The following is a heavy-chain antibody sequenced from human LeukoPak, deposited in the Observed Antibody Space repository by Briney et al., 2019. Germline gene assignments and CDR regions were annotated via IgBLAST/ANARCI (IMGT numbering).Heavy chain of an antibody. J-gene: IGHJ4*02. D-gene: IGHD5-24*01. CDR2: IYTSGST. CDR3: ARSDGYNLNFDY. CDR1: GGSISGGSYY. V-gene: IGHV4-61*02. Sequence: SETLSLTXTVSGGSISGGSYYWSWIRQPAGKGLEWIGRIYTSGSTNYNPSLKSRVTISVDTSKNQFSLKLSSVTAADTAVYYCARSDGYNLNFDYWGQGTLVTVSS.